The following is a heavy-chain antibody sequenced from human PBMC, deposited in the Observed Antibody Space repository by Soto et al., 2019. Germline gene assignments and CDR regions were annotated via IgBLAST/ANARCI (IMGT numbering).Heavy chain of an antibody. CDR1: GGSFSSYY. Sequence: QVQLQESGPGLVKPSETLSVTCTVSGGSFSSYYWSWIRQPPGKGPEWIGYISYSGNTDYNPSLKSRATISVDTSKNQFSLKVTSVTAADTAVYYGARDRAVSASSSYYWYFDLWGRGTLVTVSS. CDR2: ISYSGNT. CDR3: ARDRAVSASSSYYWYFDL. J-gene: IGHJ2*01. V-gene: IGHV4-59*01. D-gene: IGHD6-6*01.